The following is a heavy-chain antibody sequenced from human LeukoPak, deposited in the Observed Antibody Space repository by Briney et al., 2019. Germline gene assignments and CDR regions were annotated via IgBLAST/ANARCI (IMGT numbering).Heavy chain of an antibody. CDR3: ARVSGEYSSSSFLRYYYYYMDV. CDR2: IYPGDSDT. D-gene: IGHD6-6*01. J-gene: IGHJ6*03. V-gene: IGHV5-51*01. Sequence: GESLKISCKGSGYSFTSYWIGWVRQLPGKGLEWMGIIYPGDSDTRYSPSFQGQVTISADKFISTAYLQWSSLKASDTAMYYCARVSGEYSSSSFLRYYYYYMDVWGKGTTVTVSS. CDR1: GYSFTSYW.